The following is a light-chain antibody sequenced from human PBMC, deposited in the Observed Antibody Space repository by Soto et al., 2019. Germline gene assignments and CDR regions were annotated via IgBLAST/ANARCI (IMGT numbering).Light chain of an antibody. J-gene: IGKJ5*01. Sequence: EIVLTQSPATLSLSPGERATLSCRASQSVFSSLAWYQQKPGQAPRLLIYDASNRATGIPARFSGSGSGTDFTLTISSLEPEDFAVYYCQQRNVWPPITFGQGTLLEIK. CDR1: QSVFSS. CDR2: DAS. V-gene: IGKV3-11*01. CDR3: QQRNVWPPIT.